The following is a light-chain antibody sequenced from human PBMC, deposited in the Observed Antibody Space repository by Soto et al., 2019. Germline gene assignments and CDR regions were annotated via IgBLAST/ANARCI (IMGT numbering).Light chain of an antibody. CDR1: QSISRW. Sequence: DIQMTQSPSTLTASVGDRVTITCRASQSISRWLAGYQQKPGKAPKLLIYNASSLESGVPSRFSGSGSGTDFTLTISSLQPDDLATYYCQQYNSYWTFGQGTKVEIK. V-gene: IGKV1-5*03. CDR3: QQYNSYWT. J-gene: IGKJ1*01. CDR2: NAS.